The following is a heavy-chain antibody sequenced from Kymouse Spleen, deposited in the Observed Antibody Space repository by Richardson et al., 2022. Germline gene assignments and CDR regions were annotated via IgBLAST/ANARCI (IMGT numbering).Heavy chain of an antibody. D-gene: IGHD3-10*01. CDR1: GGSFSGYY. J-gene: IGHJ6*02. V-gene: IGHV4-34*01. CDR3: AVWFGELRDYYYGMDV. Sequence: QVQLQQWGAGLLKPSETLSLTCAVYGGSFSGYYWSWIRQPPGKGLEWIGEINHSGSTNYNPSLKSRVTISVDTSKNQFSLKLSSVTAADTAVYYCAVWFGELRDYYYGMDVWGQGTTVTVSS. CDR2: INHSGST.